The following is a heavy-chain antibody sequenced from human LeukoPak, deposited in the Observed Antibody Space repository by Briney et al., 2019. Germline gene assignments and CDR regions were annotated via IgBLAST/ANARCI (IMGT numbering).Heavy chain of an antibody. CDR3: ARQTLTRAGYNLGYFDY. J-gene: IGHJ4*02. Sequence: SVKVSCKASGGTFSSYAISWVRQAPGQGLEWMGGIIPIFGTANYAQKFQGRVTITTDESTSTAYMELSSLRSEDTAVYYCARQTLTRAGYNLGYFDYWGQGTLVTVSS. CDR1: GGTFSSYA. V-gene: IGHV1-69*05. CDR2: IIPIFGTA. D-gene: IGHD5-24*01.